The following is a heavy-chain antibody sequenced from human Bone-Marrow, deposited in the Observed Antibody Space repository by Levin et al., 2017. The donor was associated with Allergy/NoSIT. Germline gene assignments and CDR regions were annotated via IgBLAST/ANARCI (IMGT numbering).Heavy chain of an antibody. Sequence: SLKISCAASGFTFDDYAMHWVRQAPGKGLEWVSGISWNSGSIGYADSVKGRFTISRDNAKNSLYLQMNSLRAEDTALYYCAKDIRVGATMGIDYWGQGTLVTVSS. D-gene: IGHD1-26*01. CDR3: AKDIRVGATMGIDY. CDR2: ISWNSGSI. J-gene: IGHJ4*02. CDR1: GFTFDDYA. V-gene: IGHV3-9*01.